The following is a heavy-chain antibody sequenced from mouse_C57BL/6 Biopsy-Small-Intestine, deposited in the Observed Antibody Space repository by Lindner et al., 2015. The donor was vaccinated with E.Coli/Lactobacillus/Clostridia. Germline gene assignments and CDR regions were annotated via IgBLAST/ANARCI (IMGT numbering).Heavy chain of an antibody. D-gene: IGHD1-1*01. J-gene: IGHJ4*01. CDR1: GGTFSNYV. CDR3: AKAWVVATQFDY. V-gene: IGHV1-53*01. Sequence: SVKVSCKASGGTFSNYVISWVRQAPGQGLEWMGNIIPIFGTANYAQKFQGRVTITADESTSTAYMELSSLRSEDTAIYYCAKAWVVATQFDYWGQGTLVTVSS. CDR2: IIPIFGTA.